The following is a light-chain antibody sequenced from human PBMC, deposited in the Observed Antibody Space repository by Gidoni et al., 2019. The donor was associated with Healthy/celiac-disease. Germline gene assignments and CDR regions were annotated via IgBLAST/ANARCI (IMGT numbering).Light chain of an antibody. Sequence: EVVLTQSPATLSLSPGERATLSCGASQSVSSSYLAWYQQKPGLAPRLLMYDASTRATGIPDRFSGSGSGTDFTLTISRLEPEDFAVYYCQQYGGSPPYTFGQGTKLEIK. J-gene: IGKJ2*01. CDR1: QSVSSSY. CDR2: DAS. CDR3: QQYGGSPPYT. V-gene: IGKV3D-20*01.